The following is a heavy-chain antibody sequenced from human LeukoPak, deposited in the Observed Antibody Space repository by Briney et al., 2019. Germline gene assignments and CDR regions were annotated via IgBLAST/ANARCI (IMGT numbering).Heavy chain of an antibody. V-gene: IGHV1-2*02. CDR2: INPNSGGT. J-gene: IGHJ6*03. CDR1: GYTFTGYY. CDR3: ARTPEPYYYYYMDV. Sequence: ASVKVSCKASGYTFTGYYMHWVRQAPGQGLEWMGWINPNSGGTNYAQKFQGRVTMTRDKSIRTAYMELSRLRSDDTAVYYCARTPEPYYYYYMDVWGKGTTVTISS.